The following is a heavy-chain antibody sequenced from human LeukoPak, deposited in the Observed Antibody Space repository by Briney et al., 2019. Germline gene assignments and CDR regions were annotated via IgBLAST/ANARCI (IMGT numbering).Heavy chain of an antibody. CDR2: MNPNSGNT. D-gene: IGHD3-22*01. V-gene: IGHV1-8*01. CDR1: GYTFTSYD. CDR3: ARAGSDDSSGYPGYYYYMDV. Sequence: ASVKVSCKASGYTFTSYDINWVRQATGQGLEWMGWMNPNSGNTGYAQKFQGRVTMTRNTSISTAYMELSSLRSEDTAVYYCARAGSDDSSGYPGYYYYMDVWGKGTTVTISS. J-gene: IGHJ6*03.